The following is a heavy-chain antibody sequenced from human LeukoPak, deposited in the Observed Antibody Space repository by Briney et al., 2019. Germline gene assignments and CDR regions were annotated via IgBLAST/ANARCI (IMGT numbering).Heavy chain of an antibody. CDR2: INPNSGGT. D-gene: IGHD3-10*01. Sequence: GSVKVSFKASGYTFTGYYMHWVRQAPGQGLEWMGWINPNSGGTNYAQKFQGRVTMTRDTSISTAYMELSRLRSDDTAVYYCAREDVGEPTRLYYYYGMDVWGQGTTVTVSS. J-gene: IGHJ6*02. V-gene: IGHV1-2*02. CDR3: AREDVGEPTRLYYYYGMDV. CDR1: GYTFTGYY.